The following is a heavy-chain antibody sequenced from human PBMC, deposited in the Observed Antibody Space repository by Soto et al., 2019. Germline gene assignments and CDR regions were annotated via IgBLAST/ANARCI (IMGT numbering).Heavy chain of an antibody. V-gene: IGHV4-30-2*01. CDR2: IYHSGST. J-gene: IGHJ4*02. CDR3: AAGGGLPRYY. D-gene: IGHD5-12*01. Sequence: QLQLQESGSGLVKPSQTLSLTCAVSGGSISSGGYSWSWIRQPPGKGLEWIGYIYHSGSTYYNPSLXSXPXIXXDRSKNPFSLKLSSVTAADTAVYYRAAGGGLPRYYWGQGTLVTVSS. CDR1: GGSISSGGYS.